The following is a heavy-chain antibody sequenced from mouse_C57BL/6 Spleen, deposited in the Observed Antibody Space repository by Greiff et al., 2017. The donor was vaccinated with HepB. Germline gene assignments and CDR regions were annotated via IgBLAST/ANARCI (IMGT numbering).Heavy chain of an antibody. J-gene: IGHJ4*01. V-gene: IGHV14-4*01. D-gene: IGHD1-1*01. CDR3: TTGYYVRAHHYYAMDY. Sequence: VQLQQSGAELVRPGASVKLSCTASGFNIKDDYMHWVKQRPEQGLEWIGWIDPENGDTEYASKLQGKATITADTSSNTAYRQLSSLTSEDTAVYYCTTGYYVRAHHYYAMDYWGQGTSVTVSS. CDR1: GFNIKDDY. CDR2: IDPENGDT.